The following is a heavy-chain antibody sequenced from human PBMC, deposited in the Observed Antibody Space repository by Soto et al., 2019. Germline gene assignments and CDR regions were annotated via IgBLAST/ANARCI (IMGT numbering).Heavy chain of an antibody. CDR1: GFSLSNCG. V-gene: IGHV3-30*18. J-gene: IGHJ5*02. D-gene: IGHD6-19*01. CDR3: AKDLYHSGWYNYFDP. CDR2: ISYDGSQE. Sequence: QVQLVESGGGVVQPGRSLILSCAASGFSLSNCGMHWVRQAPGKGLEWVAMISYDGSQEHFIDSVKGRFTISRDNSKNTLYLQMNSLRPEDTAVYYCAKDLYHSGWYNYFDPWGQGTLVTVSS.